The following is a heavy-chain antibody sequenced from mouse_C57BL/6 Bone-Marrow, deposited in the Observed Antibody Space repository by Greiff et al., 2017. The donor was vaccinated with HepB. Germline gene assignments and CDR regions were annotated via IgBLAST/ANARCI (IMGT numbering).Heavy chain of an antibody. D-gene: IGHD1-1*02. J-gene: IGHJ3*01. CDR1: GFTFSSYG. CDR3: ARHGRTMAY. Sequence: LVESGGDLVKPGGSLKLSCAASGFTFSSYGMSWVRQTPDKRLEWVATISSGGSYTYYPDSVKGRFTISRDNAKNTLYLQMSSLKSEDTAMYYCARHGRTMAYWGQGTLVTVSA. V-gene: IGHV5-6*01. CDR2: ISSGGSYT.